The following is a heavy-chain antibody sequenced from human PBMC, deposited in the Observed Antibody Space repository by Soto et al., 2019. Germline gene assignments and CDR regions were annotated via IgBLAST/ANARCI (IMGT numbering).Heavy chain of an antibody. D-gene: IGHD5-12*01. CDR2: IIPIFGTA. V-gene: IGHV1-69*13. Sequence: SVKVSCKASGGTFSSYAISWVRQAPGQGLEWMGGIIPIFGTANYAQKFQGRVTITADESTSTAYMELSSLRSEDTAVYYCARESSGIVAALDYWGQGTLVTVSS. J-gene: IGHJ4*02. CDR3: ARESSGIVAALDY. CDR1: GGTFSSYA.